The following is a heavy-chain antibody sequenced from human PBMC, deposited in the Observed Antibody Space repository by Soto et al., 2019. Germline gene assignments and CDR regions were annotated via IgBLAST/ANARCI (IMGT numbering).Heavy chain of an antibody. CDR2: IYPGDSDT. D-gene: IGHD3-10*01. CDR1: GYSFTTYW. CDR3: ARHSTSAPKDY. V-gene: IGHV5-51*01. Sequence: GESLKISCNGSGYSFTTYWIAWVRQMPGKGLEWVGIIYPGDSDTRYSPSFEGHVTISVDKSISTAFLQWNSLKASDNAIYYCARHSTSAPKDYWGQGTLVTVSS. J-gene: IGHJ4*01.